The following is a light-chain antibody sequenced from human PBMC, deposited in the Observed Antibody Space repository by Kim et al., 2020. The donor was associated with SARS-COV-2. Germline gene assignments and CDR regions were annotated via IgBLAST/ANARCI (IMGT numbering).Light chain of an antibody. CDR3: QKQGRSPFT. V-gene: IGKV3-20*01. Sequence: EIVLTQSPGTLSLSPGERATLSCRASQSVVSSYLAWYQQKPGQAPRLLIYGTSSRAAGVPDRFSGSGSGTDFTLTISRLEPEDFAVYICQKQGRSPFTFGPGTKVDIK. J-gene: IGKJ3*01. CDR1: QSVVSSY. CDR2: GTS.